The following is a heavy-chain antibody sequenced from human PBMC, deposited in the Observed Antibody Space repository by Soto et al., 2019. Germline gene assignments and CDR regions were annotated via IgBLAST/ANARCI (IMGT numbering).Heavy chain of an antibody. CDR1: GGAISSSSSY. V-gene: IGHV4-39*01. J-gene: IGHJ2*01. D-gene: IGHD7-27*01. CDR2: IYYRGST. CDR3: ARLQTGGSWYCDL. Sequence: QLQLQESGPGLVKPSETLSLTCTVSGGAISSSSSYWGWIRQPPGKGLEWIGMIYYRGSTYYNPSLYIRVTISVDTSKRHFSVKSSPVTAADTAVYCGARLQTGGSWYCDLWGRGTLVTVSS.